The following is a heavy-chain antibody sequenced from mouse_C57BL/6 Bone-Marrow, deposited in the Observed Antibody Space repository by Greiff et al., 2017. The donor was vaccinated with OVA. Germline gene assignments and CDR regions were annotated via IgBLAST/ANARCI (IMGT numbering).Heavy chain of an antibody. CDR1: GYSITSGYY. V-gene: IGHV3-6*01. CDR2: ISYDGSN. CDR3: ARPTMITRVWYFDV. Sequence: DVQLQESGPGLVKPSQSLSLTCSVTGYSITSGYYWNWIRQFPGNKLEWMGYISYDGSNNYNPSLKNRISITRDTSKNQFFLKLNSVTTEDTATYYCARPTMITRVWYFDVWGTGTTVTVSS. D-gene: IGHD2-4*01. J-gene: IGHJ1*03.